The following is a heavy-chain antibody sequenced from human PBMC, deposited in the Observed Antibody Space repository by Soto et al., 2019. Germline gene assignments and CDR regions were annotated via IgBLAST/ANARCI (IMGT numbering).Heavy chain of an antibody. CDR2: IKSKTDGGTT. Sequence: GGSLRLSCAASGLIFSNAWMSWVRQAPGKGLEWVGRIKSKTDGGTTDYAAPVKGRFTISRDDSKNTLFLQMSSLKTEDTAVYYCTTPLDFDAFDVWGQGTIVTVSS. J-gene: IGHJ3*01. V-gene: IGHV3-15*01. CDR1: GLIFSNAW. CDR3: TTPLDFDAFDV. D-gene: IGHD3-3*01.